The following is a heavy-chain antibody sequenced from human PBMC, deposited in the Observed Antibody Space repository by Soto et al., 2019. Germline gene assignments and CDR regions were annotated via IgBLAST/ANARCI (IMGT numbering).Heavy chain of an antibody. Sequence: PSETLSLTCSVSGGSITSSSYYWGWIRQPPGKGLEWIGSFYYTGSTYYSSSLKSRVTISVDTPKNQLSLKLSYVTAADTAVYYCARGGKGWNNVVHYYYGLDVWGHGTTVTVSS. CDR2: FYYTGST. CDR1: GGSITSSSYY. V-gene: IGHV4-39*01. D-gene: IGHD1-1*01. CDR3: ARGGKGWNNVVHYYYGLDV. J-gene: IGHJ6*02.